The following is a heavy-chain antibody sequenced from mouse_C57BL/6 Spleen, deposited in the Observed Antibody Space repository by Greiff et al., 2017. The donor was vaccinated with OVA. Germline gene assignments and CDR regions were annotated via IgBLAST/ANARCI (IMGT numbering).Heavy chain of an antibody. V-gene: IGHV3-6*01. CDR3: ATLDFAY. Sequence: VQLQQSGPGLVKPSQSLSLTCSVTGYSITSGYYWNWIRQFPGNKLEWMGYISYDGSNNYNPSLKNRISITRDTSKNHVFLKLNSVTTEDTATYYCATLDFAYWGQGTLVTVSA. CDR1: GYSITSGYY. J-gene: IGHJ3*01. CDR2: ISYDGSN.